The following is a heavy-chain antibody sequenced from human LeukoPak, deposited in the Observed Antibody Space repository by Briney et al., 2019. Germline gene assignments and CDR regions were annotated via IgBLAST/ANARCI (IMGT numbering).Heavy chain of an antibody. Sequence: SETLSLTCTVSGGSINNYYWSWIRQPPGKGLEWIGFIYYSGTTSYSPFFKTRISLLVDTPKNQFSLRVTSMTAADTAVYYCAREGRYGGAFDIWGQGTIVTVSS. V-gene: IGHV4-59*01. CDR3: AREGRYGGAFDI. J-gene: IGHJ3*02. CDR1: GGSINNYY. D-gene: IGHD3-16*01. CDR2: IYYSGTT.